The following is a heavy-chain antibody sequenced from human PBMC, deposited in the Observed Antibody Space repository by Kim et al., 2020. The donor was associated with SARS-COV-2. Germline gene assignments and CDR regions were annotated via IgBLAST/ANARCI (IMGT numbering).Heavy chain of an antibody. V-gene: IGHV1-46*01. D-gene: IGHD6-6*01. CDR3: ARDRSPLAARESDY. J-gene: IGHJ4*02. Sequence: AQKFQGRVPMTRDTSTSTVYMELSSLRSEDTAVYYCARDRSPLAARESDYWGQGTLVTVSS.